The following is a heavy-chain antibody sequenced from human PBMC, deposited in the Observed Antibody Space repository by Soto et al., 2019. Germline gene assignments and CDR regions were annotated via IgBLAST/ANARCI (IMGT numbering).Heavy chain of an antibody. CDR2: MNPNSGNT. V-gene: IGHV1-8*01. CDR3: ARGRAFDYDFWSGSDYYYYGMDV. Sequence: ASVKVSCKASGYTFTSYDINWVRQATGQGLEWMGWMNPNSGNTGYAQKFQGRVTMTRNTSISTAYMELSSLRSEDTAVYYWARGRAFDYDFWSGSDYYYYGMDVWGQGTTVTVSS. CDR1: GYTFTSYD. D-gene: IGHD3-3*01. J-gene: IGHJ6*02.